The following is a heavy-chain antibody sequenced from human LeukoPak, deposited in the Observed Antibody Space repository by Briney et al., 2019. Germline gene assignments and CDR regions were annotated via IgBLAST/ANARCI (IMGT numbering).Heavy chain of an antibody. CDR2: IYYSGNT. D-gene: IGHD6-6*01. CDR1: GGSISGYY. CDR3: AREYSSSSGRRAFDI. V-gene: IGHV4-59*08. J-gene: IGHJ3*02. Sequence: PSQTLSLTCTVSGGSISGYYWSWIRQPPGKGLEWLGYIYYSGNTNYNPSLKGRLTISIDTSENQFSLKLSSVTAADTAVYYCAREYSSSSGRRAFDIWGQGTMVTVSS.